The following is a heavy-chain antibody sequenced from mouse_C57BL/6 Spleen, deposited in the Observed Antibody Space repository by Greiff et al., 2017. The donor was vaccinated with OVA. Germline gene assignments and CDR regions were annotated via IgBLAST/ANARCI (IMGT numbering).Heavy chain of an antibody. CDR3: ARVYDYAYYAMDY. J-gene: IGHJ4*01. Sequence: VQLKESGAELARPGASVKMSCKASGYTFTSYTMHWVKQRPGQGLEWIGYINPSSGYTKYNQKFKDKATLTADKSSSTAYMQLSSLTSEDSAVYYCARVYDYAYYAMDYWGQGTSVTVSS. V-gene: IGHV1-4*01. CDR1: GYTFTSYT. CDR2: INPSSGYT. D-gene: IGHD2-4*01.